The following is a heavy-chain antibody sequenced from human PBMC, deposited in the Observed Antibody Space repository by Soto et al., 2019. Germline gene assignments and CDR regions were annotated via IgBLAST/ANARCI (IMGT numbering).Heavy chain of an antibody. D-gene: IGHD2-2*02. CDR2: ISGSGGST. Sequence: GGSLRLSCAASGFTFSSYAMSWVRQAPGKGLEWVSAISGSGGSTYYADSVKGRFTISRDNSKNTLYLQMNSLRAEDTAVYYCAKGDCSSTSYYRGTDYYYYYMDVWGKGTTVTVSS. CDR1: GFTFSSYA. CDR3: AKGDCSSTSYYRGTDYYYYYMDV. J-gene: IGHJ6*03. V-gene: IGHV3-23*01.